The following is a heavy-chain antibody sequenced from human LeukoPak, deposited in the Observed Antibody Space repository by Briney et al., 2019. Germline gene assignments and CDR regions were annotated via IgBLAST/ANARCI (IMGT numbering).Heavy chain of an antibody. Sequence: ASVKVSCKASGYTLTVYYMHWVRQAPGQGLEWMGWINSNSGDTNSVKKFQDRVTMTRDTSISTAYLELSRLRPDDTAVYYCARLAAGTRIVLDSWGQGTLVTVSS. CDR3: ARLAAGTRIVLDS. CDR2: INSNSGDT. V-gene: IGHV1-2*02. D-gene: IGHD6-13*01. J-gene: IGHJ5*01. CDR1: GYTLTVYY.